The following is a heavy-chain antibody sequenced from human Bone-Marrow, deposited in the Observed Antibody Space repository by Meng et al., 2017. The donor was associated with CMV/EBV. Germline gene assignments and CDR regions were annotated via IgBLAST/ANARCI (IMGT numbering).Heavy chain of an antibody. V-gene: IGHV3-53*01. D-gene: IGHD1-26*01. J-gene: IGHJ3*02. CDR1: GFTVSSNY. CDR2: IYSGGST. Sequence: GESLKISCAASGFTVSSNYMSWVRQAPGKGLEWVSVIYSGGSTYYADSVKGRFTISRDNSKNTLYRQMNSRRDEDTAVYYCAREWELRHEAFDIWGQGTMVTVSS. CDR3: AREWELRHEAFDI.